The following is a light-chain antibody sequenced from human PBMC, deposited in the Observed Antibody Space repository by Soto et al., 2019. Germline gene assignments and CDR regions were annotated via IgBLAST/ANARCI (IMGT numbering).Light chain of an antibody. CDR1: SSNIGAGYD. CDR3: QSYDSSLSGSV. V-gene: IGLV1-40*01. CDR2: GNN. Sequence: QSVLTQPPSVSGAPGQRVTISCTGSSSNIGAGYDVHWYQQLPGTAPKLLIYGNNNRPSGVPDRFSGSKSGTSVSLAITGLQPEYEADYYCQSYDSSLSGSVFGGGTKLTVL. J-gene: IGLJ2*01.